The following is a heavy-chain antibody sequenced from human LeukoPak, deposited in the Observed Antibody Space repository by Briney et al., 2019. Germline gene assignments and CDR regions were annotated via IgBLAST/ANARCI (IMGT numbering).Heavy chain of an antibody. CDR3: AKKLVTSVDY. CDR1: GFTFSSYA. D-gene: IGHD2-21*02. Sequence: GGPLRLSCAASGFTFSSYAMSWVRLAPGKGLKWVSSISGGDGSTYYANSVKGRFTISRDNSKNTLYLQMNSLRAEDTAVYYCAKKLVTSVDYWGQGTLVTVSS. CDR2: ISGGDGST. J-gene: IGHJ4*02. V-gene: IGHV3-23*01.